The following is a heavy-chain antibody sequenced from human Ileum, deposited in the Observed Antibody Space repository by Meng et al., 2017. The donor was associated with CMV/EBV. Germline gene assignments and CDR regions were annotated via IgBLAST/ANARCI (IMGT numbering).Heavy chain of an antibody. J-gene: IGHJ4*02. CDR2: INPRGDTT. CDR3: ARDHASSSQLLDY. D-gene: IGHD6-6*01. Sequence: KISCKASGHTFTSYYMHWVRQAPGQGLEWMGIINPRGDTTTYAQKFQGRVTMTRDTSTSTVYMELRGLRSDDTAVYYCARDHASSSQLLDYWGQGTLVTVSS. CDR1: GHTFTSYY. V-gene: IGHV1-46*01.